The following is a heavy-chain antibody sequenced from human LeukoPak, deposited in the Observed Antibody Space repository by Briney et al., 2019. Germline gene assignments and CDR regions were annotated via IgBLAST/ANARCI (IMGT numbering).Heavy chain of an antibody. V-gene: IGHV1-2*02. J-gene: IGHJ4*02. CDR2: INPKSGGT. CDR1: GYTFSGYY. Sequence: ASVKVSCKASGYTFSGYYMHWVRQAPGQGLEWMGWINPKSGGTNHAQKFQGRVTMTRDTSISTAYMELSRLRFGDTAVYYCASGSSFDSSGRGFDYWGQGTLVTVSS. CDR3: ASGSSFDSSGRGFDY. D-gene: IGHD3-22*01.